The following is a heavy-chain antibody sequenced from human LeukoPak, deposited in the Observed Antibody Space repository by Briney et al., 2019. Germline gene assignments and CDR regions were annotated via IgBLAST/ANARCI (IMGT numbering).Heavy chain of an antibody. D-gene: IGHD3-16*01. CDR3: ATARWANGAFDI. CDR2: FDPEDGET. CDR1: GYTLTELS. J-gene: IGHJ3*02. V-gene: IGHV1-24*01. Sequence: ASVKVSCKVSGYTLTELSMHWVRQAPGKGLEWMGGFDPEDGETIYAQKFQGRVTMTEDTSTDTAYMELSSLRSEDAAVYYCATARWANGAFDIWGQGTMVTVSS.